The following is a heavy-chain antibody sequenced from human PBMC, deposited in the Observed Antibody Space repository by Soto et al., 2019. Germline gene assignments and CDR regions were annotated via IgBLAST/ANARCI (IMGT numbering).Heavy chain of an antibody. V-gene: IGHV4-59*01. J-gene: IGHJ4*02. CDR2: IYYSGST. CDR3: ARDAHHDYGDYHFDY. D-gene: IGHD4-17*01. CDR1: GGSISSYY. Sequence: SETLSLTCTVSGGSISSYYWSWIRQPPGKGLEWIGYIYYSGSTNYNPSLKSRVTISVDTSKNQFSLKLSSVTAADTAVYYCARDAHHDYGDYHFDYWGQGTLVTVSS.